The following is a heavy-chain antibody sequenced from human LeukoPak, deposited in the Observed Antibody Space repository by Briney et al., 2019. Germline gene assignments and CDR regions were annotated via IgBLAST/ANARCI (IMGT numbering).Heavy chain of an antibody. V-gene: IGHV3-49*03. CDR2: IRSKAYGGTT. J-gene: IGHJ4*02. D-gene: IGHD5-24*01. CDR3: TRGKIGLEMATARPLGY. CDR1: GFTFGDYA. Sequence: PGGSLRLSCSASGFTFGDYAMSWFRQAPGKGLEWVGFIRSKAYGGTTEYAASVKGRFTISRDDSKSIAYLQMNSLKTEDTAVYYCTRGKIGLEMATARPLGYWGQGTLVTVSS.